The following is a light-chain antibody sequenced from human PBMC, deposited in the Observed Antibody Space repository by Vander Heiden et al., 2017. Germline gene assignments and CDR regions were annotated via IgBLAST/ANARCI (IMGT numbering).Light chain of an antibody. CDR2: DAS. J-gene: IGKJ4*01. V-gene: IGKV3-11*01. CDR1: QCVSSY. Sequence: VLTQSPATLSLSPGERATLSCRASQCVSSYLAWYQQKPGQAPRLLIYDASNEATGIPARFSGSGYGTDFTLTSSSLEPEDCAVYYCQQRSNGPLLTCGGGTKVEIK. CDR3: QQRSNGPLLT.